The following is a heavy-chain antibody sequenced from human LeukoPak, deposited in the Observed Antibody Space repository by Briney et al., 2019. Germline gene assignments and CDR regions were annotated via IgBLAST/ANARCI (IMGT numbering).Heavy chain of an antibody. CDR3: ARDGSGYSFDY. D-gene: IGHD3-22*01. V-gene: IGHV4-4*07. Sequence: SQTLSLTCTVSDGSISPYYWSWIRQPAGKGLEWVGRLYTSGDINYNPSLKSRVTISVDKSKNQFSLKLNSVTAADTAVYYCARDGSGYSFDYWGQGTLVTVSS. CDR1: DGSISPYY. J-gene: IGHJ4*02. CDR2: LYTSGDI.